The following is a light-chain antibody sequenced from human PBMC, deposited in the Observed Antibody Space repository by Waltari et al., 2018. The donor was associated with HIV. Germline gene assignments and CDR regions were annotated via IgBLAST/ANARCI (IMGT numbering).Light chain of an antibody. J-gene: IGLJ1*01. CDR3: STWDFSLSAHV. V-gene: IGLV1-36*01. Sequence: QSALTQDASVSGTVGQSITLPCTGNSNNIANYVLGWYRQISHGAPKTVIFGHSLPSGIPGRFSGSKSGTTASLTISGLQPEDEADYYCSTWDFSLSAHVFGTGTKVTVL. CDR1: SNNIANYV. CDR2: FGH.